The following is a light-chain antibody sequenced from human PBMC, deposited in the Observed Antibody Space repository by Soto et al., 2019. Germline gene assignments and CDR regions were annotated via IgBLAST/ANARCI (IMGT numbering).Light chain of an antibody. CDR1: LTISRW. CDR3: QHYNSYSEA. CDR2: KAS. Sequence: DIPMTPSPSTLSGSVGDRVTITCRSSLTISRWLAWYQQKPGKAPKLLIYKASTIKSGVPSRFSGSGSGTEFTLTISSLQPDDFAPYSCQHYNSYSEAFGQGTKVELK. J-gene: IGKJ1*01. V-gene: IGKV1-5*03.